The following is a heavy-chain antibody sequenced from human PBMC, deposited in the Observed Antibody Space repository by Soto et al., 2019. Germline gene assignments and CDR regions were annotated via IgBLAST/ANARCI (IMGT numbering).Heavy chain of an antibody. CDR3: AREGARGRWLQSADDY. CDR1: GFTFSSYP. Sequence: QVQLVESGGGVVQPGRSLRLSCAASGFTFSSYPMHWVRQAPGKGLEWVAVISYDGSNKYYADSVQGRFTISRDNSKKTLYLQMNSLRAEDTAVYYCAREGARGRWLQSADDYWGQGTLVIVSS. V-gene: IGHV3-30-3*01. J-gene: IGHJ4*02. CDR2: ISYDGSNK. D-gene: IGHD3-16*01.